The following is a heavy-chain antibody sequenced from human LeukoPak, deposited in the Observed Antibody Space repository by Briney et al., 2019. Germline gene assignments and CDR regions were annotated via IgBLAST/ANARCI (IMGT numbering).Heavy chain of an antibody. D-gene: IGHD3-3*01. V-gene: IGHV4-39*01. J-gene: IGHJ5*02. CDR1: GGSISSSSYY. CDR2: IYYSGST. Sequence: SETLSLTCTVSGGSISSSSYYWGWIRQPPGKGLEWIGSIYYSGSTYYNLSLKSRVTISVDTSKNQFSLKLSSVTAADTAVYYCARHWEGITIFGVVNNWFDPWGQGTLVTVSS. CDR3: ARHWEGITIFGVVNNWFDP.